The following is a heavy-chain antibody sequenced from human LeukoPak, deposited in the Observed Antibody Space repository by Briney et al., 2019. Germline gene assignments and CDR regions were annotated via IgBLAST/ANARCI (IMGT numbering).Heavy chain of an antibody. V-gene: IGHV4-4*07. CDR2: IYTNGAT. D-gene: IGHD6-19*01. CDR3: ARGPLGSGWYVADWYFGL. Sequence: ASETLSLTCTVSGSSVNHYYWNWLWQPPGKGLEWIGRIYTNGATNYNPSLKSRVTMSIDTSKNQFSLKFKSVTAADTAVYYCARGPLGSGWYVADWYFGLWGRGALVTVSS. J-gene: IGHJ2*01. CDR1: GSSVNHYY.